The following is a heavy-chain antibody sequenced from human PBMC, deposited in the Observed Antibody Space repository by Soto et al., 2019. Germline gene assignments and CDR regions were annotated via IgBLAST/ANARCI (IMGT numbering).Heavy chain of an antibody. D-gene: IGHD3-3*01. CDR1: GGTFSSYA. CDR2: IITIFGTA. Sequence: QVQLVQSGAEVKKPGSSVTVSCKASGGTFSSYAISWVRQAPGQGLEWMGGIITIFGTANYAQKFQGRVTITADESTSTAYMEQSSLRSEDTAVYYWARERVTIFGDVIMSSGMDVWGQGTTVTVSS. J-gene: IGHJ6*02. V-gene: IGHV1-69*01. CDR3: ARERVTIFGDVIMSSGMDV.